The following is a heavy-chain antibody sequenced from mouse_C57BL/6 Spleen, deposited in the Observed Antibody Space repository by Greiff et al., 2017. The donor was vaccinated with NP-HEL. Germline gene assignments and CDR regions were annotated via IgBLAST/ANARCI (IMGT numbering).Heavy chain of an antibody. V-gene: IGHV1-15*01. CDR1: GYTFTDYE. CDR3: TRFSGSIPYFDY. D-gene: IGHD1-1*01. J-gene: IGHJ2*01. CDR2: IDPETGGT. Sequence: QVQLKESGAELVRPGASVTLSCKASGYTFTDYEMHWVKQTPVHGLEWIGAIDPETGGTAYNQKFKGKAILTADKSSSTAYMELRSLTSEDSAVYYCTRFSGSIPYFDYWGQGTTLTVSS.